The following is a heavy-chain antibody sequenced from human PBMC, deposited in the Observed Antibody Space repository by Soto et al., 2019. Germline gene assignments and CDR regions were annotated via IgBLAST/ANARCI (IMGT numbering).Heavy chain of an antibody. CDR3: AKAELGMDAFDI. V-gene: IGHV3-23*01. D-gene: IGHD7-27*01. CDR2: ISGLGNRV. Sequence: GGSMGLSCETSGFTFNKHAMNWVRQAPGKGLEWVSSISGLGNRVYYADSVKGRFTISRDDSKNTVYLQMSSLRAEDTAIFYCAKAELGMDAFDIWGPGTVVTVSS. CDR1: GFTFNKHA. J-gene: IGHJ3*02.